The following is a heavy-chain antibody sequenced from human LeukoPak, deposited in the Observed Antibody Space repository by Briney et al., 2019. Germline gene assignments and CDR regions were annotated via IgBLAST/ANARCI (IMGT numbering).Heavy chain of an antibody. CDR1: GFTFSSYS. V-gene: IGHV3-21*01. Sequence: PGGSLRLSCAASGFTFSSYSMNWVRQAPGKGLERVSSISSSSSYIYYADSVKGRFTISRDNAKNSLYLQMNSLRAEDTAVYYCARDLGVVGATYYFDYWGQGTLVTVSS. J-gene: IGHJ4*02. CDR2: ISSSSSYI. D-gene: IGHD1-26*01. CDR3: ARDLGVVGATYYFDY.